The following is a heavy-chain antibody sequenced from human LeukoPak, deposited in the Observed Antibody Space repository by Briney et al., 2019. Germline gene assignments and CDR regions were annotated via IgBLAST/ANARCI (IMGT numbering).Heavy chain of an antibody. Sequence: GGSLRLSCAASGFTFSSYAISWVRQAPGKGLEWVAAISGSGGSTYYADSVKGRFTISRDNSKNTLYLQMNSLRAEDTAVYYCARDMYHGGFYFDYWGQGTLVTVSS. CDR3: ARDMYHGGFYFDY. D-gene: IGHD2-15*01. CDR2: ISGSGGST. V-gene: IGHV3-23*01. CDR1: GFTFSSYA. J-gene: IGHJ4*02.